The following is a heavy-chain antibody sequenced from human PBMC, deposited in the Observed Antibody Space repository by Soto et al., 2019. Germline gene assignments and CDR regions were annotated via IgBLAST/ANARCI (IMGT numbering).Heavy chain of an antibody. J-gene: IGHJ4*02. CDR1: GVSISSGNW. CDR3: ARLVYDTRLNYMYFDF. D-gene: IGHD2-8*01. V-gene: IGHV4-4*01. Sequence: SLTCGVSGVSISSGNWWTWVRQTPQRGLEYIGEIFHDGTANYYPSFERRVAISVDTSKNQFSLKLTSVTAADTAIYFCARLVYDTRLNYMYFDFWGQGALVTVAS. CDR2: IFHDGTA.